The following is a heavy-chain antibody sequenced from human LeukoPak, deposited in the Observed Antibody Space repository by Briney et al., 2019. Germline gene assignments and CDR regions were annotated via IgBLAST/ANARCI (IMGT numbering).Heavy chain of an antibody. Sequence: GGSLRLSCAASGFTFSNYAMNWVRQAPGKGLQWVSSISGSGGNTYYADSVKGRFTISRDNSKNTLYLQMNSLRAEDTAVYYCAKDPPYSSSWDFDYWGQGTLVTVSS. CDR3: AKDPPYSSSWDFDY. CDR2: ISGSGGNT. CDR1: GFTFSNYA. J-gene: IGHJ4*02. D-gene: IGHD6-6*01. V-gene: IGHV3-23*01.